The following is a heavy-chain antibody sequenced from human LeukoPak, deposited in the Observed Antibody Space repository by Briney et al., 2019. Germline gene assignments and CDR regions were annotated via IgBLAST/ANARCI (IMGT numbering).Heavy chain of an antibody. CDR1: GFTLSSYW. D-gene: IGHD3-10*01. J-gene: IGHJ3*02. CDR3: ARVGVSDAFDI. Sequence: GGSLRLSCADSGFTLSSYWMHWVRQAPGKGLVWVSRINSDGSSTGYADSVKGRFTISRDNAKNTLYLQMNSLRAEDTAVYYCARVGVSDAFDIWGQGTMVTVSS. CDR2: INSDGSST. V-gene: IGHV3-74*01.